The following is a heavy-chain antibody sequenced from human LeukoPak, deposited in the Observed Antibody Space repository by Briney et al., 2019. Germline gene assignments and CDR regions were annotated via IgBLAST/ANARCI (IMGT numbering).Heavy chain of an antibody. Sequence: GGSLRLSCAASGFTFSNYDMSWVRQAPGKGLEWVSGISGRGGSTYYAESVKGRFTISRDNSKNTLYLQMSSLRAEDTAVYYCAKERLYSYFDYWGQGTLVTVSS. CDR1: GFTFSNYD. J-gene: IGHJ4*02. V-gene: IGHV3-23*01. D-gene: IGHD1-26*01. CDR2: ISGRGGST. CDR3: AKERLYSYFDY.